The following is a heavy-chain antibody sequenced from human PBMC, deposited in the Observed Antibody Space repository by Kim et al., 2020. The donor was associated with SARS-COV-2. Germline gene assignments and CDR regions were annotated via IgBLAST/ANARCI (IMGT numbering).Heavy chain of an antibody. CDR1: GASITTSAYY. Sequence: SETLSLTCSVSGASITTSAYYWAWIRQPPGKGLQWIGNVFHRGNTYYNPSLRSRLSVSVDTSKNQFSLYLTSVTAADTAVYYCARLKYYDFWRVWGGLDVWGQGTTVTVSS. CDR2: VFHRGNT. V-gene: IGHV4-39*01. D-gene: IGHD3-3*01. CDR3: ARLKYYDFWRVWGGLDV. J-gene: IGHJ6*02.